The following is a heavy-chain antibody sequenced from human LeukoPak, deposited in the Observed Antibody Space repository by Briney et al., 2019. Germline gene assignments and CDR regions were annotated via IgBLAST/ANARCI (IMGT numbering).Heavy chain of an antibody. V-gene: IGHV3-7*01. CDR1: GFTFSSYA. CDR2: IKQDGSEK. CDR3: ARESPPLDY. Sequence: SGGSLRLSCAASGFTFSSYAMSWVRQAPGKGLEWVANIKQDGSEKYYVDSVKGRFTISRDNAKNSLYLQMNSLRAEDTAVYYCARESPPLDYWGQGTLVTVSS. J-gene: IGHJ4*02.